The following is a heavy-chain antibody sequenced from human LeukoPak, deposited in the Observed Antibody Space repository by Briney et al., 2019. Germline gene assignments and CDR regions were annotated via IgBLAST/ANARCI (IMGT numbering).Heavy chain of an antibody. Sequence: GGSLRLSCEAAGFTFSSHWMYWVRQAPGRGLVWLSQINSDGSITNYADAVKGRFTISRDNAKNTLYLRMNSLRAEDTAVYYCTRDRYCSGDNCWGQGTLVTVSS. J-gene: IGHJ4*02. CDR3: TRDRYCSGDNC. CDR2: INSDGSIT. V-gene: IGHV3-74*01. CDR1: GFTFSSHW. D-gene: IGHD2-15*01.